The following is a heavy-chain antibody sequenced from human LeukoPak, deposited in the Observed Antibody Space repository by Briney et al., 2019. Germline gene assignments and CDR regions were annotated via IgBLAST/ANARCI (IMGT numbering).Heavy chain of an antibody. CDR2: IRGDGHEK. Sequence: GGSLRLSCAASGFSFSRYWMNWVRQAPGKGLEWVANIRGDGHEKNYVDSVKGRFSISRDNARNSLYLQMDSLRAEDTAVYYCAKEGAYPIITYDSWGQGALVTVSS. V-gene: IGHV3-7*01. D-gene: IGHD3-10*01. J-gene: IGHJ5*01. CDR3: AKEGAYPIITYDS. CDR1: GFSFSRYW.